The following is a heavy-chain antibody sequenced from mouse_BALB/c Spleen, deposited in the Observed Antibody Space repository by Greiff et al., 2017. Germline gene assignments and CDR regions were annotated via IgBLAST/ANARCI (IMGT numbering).Heavy chain of an antibody. Sequence: EVKVVESGAELVKPGASVKLSCTASGFNIKDTYMHWVKQRPEQGLEWIGRIDPANGNTKYDPKFQGKATITADTSSNTAYLQLSSLTSEDTAVYYCARRGIYYGNEDAMDYWGQGTSVTVSS. J-gene: IGHJ4*01. V-gene: IGHV14-3*02. CDR2: IDPANGNT. CDR3: ARRGIYYGNEDAMDY. D-gene: IGHD2-1*01. CDR1: GFNIKDTY.